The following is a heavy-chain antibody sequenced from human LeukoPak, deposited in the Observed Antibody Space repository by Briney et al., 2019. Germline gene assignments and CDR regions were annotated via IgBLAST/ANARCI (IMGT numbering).Heavy chain of an antibody. V-gene: IGHV3-53*05. J-gene: IGHJ3*02. CDR3: ARSGHDAFDI. CDR2: LHSGGHT. Sequence: GGSLRLSCAASGFTFSSNYMSWVRQAPGKGLVWISALHSGGHTFYADSVRGRFTISRDNSKNTLYLQMNSLRAEDTAVYYCARSGHDAFDIWGQGTMVTVSS. CDR1: GFTFSSNY.